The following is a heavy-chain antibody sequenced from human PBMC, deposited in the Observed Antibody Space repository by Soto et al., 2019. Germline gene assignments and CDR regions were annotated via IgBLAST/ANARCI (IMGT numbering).Heavy chain of an antibody. Sequence: QITLKESGPTLVKPTQTLTLTCTFSGFSLSTSGVGVGWIRQPPGKALEWLALIYWNDDKRYSPSLKSRLTITKDTSKNQVVLTMTNMDPVDTATYYCAHSRVYYYDSSGYYAIPDYWGQGTLVTVSS. CDR3: AHSRVYYYDSSGYYAIPDY. J-gene: IGHJ4*02. V-gene: IGHV2-5*01. CDR2: IYWNDDK. CDR1: GFSLSTSGVG. D-gene: IGHD3-22*01.